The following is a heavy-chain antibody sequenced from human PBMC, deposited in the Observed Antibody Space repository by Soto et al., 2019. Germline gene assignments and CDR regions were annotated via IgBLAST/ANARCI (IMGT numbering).Heavy chain of an antibody. D-gene: IGHD4-4*01. CDR2: IIPIFGTA. J-gene: IGHJ6*02. Sequence: QVQLVQSGAEVKKPGSSVKVSCKASGGTFSSYAISWVRQAPGQGLEWMGGIIPIFGTANYAQKFQGRVTITADESTSTAYMELRSLRSEDTAVYYCARGNVVTTLASDYYYYYGMDVWGQGTTVTVSS. CDR1: GGTFSSYA. CDR3: ARGNVVTTLASDYYYYYGMDV. V-gene: IGHV1-69*12.